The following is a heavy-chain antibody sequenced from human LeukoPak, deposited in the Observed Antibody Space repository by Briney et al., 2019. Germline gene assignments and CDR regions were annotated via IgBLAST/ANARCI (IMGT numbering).Heavy chain of an antibody. Sequence: SETLSLTCAVSGGPFSAYWSWIRQPPGKGLEWIGYIYSSGSTNYNPSVKSRVTISIDTSKNQFSLKVSSVTAADTAVYYCARGLNYAGSGYYFVSWGPGTLVTVSS. CDR2: IYSSGST. D-gene: IGHD3-22*01. CDR1: GGPFSAY. V-gene: IGHV4-59*01. J-gene: IGHJ4*02. CDR3: ARGLNYAGSGYYFVS.